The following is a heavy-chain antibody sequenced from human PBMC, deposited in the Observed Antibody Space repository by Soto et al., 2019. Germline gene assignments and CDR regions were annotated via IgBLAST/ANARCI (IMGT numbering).Heavy chain of an antibody. CDR3: ARDYSYGSGSFYGMDV. CDR1: GFTFRSYW. CDR2: INSDGSSI. J-gene: IGHJ6*02. Sequence: EVQLVESGGGSVQPGGSVRLSCAASGFTFRSYWMHWVRQAPGKGLVWVSRINSDGSSISYADSVKGRFTISRDNAKNTLYLQMNTLRAEDTAVYYCARDYSYGSGSFYGMDVWGQGTTVTVSS. D-gene: IGHD3-10*01. V-gene: IGHV3-74*01.